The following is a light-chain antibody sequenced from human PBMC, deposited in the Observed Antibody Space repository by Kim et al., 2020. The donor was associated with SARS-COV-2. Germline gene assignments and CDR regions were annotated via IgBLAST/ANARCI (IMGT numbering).Light chain of an antibody. V-gene: IGLV3-1*01. J-gene: IGLJ2*01. CDR2: EDN. CDR1: QLGHKF. Sequence: VSPGQTAIISCSGDQLGHKFVSWFQQKPGQSPVLVIHEDNKRPSGIPERFSGSNSGNTATLTISGTQAMDEADYYCQAWDSSTAAFGGGIKVTVL. CDR3: QAWDSSTAA.